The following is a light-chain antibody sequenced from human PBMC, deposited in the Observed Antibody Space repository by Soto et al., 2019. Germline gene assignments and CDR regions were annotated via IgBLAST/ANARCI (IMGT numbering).Light chain of an antibody. CDR3: QSYDSRNQI. J-gene: IGLJ2*01. Sequence: LTQSHSVSESPGKTVAVSCTRSSGSIASNYVQCYQQRPGSAPTTVIHEDNQRPSGVPARVSGSIDSSSNSASLNISGLKTEDEVDYCCQSYDSRNQIFSGGTKLTVL. CDR1: SGSIASNY. V-gene: IGLV6-57*04. CDR2: EDN.